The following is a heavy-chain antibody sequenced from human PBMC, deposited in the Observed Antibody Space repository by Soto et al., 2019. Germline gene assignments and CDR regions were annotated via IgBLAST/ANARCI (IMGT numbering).Heavy chain of an antibody. V-gene: IGHV4-34*01. CDR2: INHSGST. Sequence: SETLSLTCAVYGGSFSGYYWSWIRQPPGKGLEWIGEINHSGSTNYNPSLKSRVTISVDTSKNQFSLRLSSVTAADTAVYYCASGLVPAARVVGSWFDPWGQGTLVTVSS. D-gene: IGHD2-2*01. J-gene: IGHJ5*02. CDR1: GGSFSGYY. CDR3: ASGLVPAARVVGSWFDP.